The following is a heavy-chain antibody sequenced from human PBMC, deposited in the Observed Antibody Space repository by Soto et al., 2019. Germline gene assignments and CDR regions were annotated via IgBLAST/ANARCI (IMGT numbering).Heavy chain of an antibody. V-gene: IGHV1-69*13. CDR2: IIPIFGTA. CDR1: GGTFSSYA. D-gene: IGHD6-13*01. CDR3: ATSIATDNWFDP. J-gene: IGHJ5*02. Sequence: GASVKVSCKASGGTFSSYAISWVRQAPGQGLEWMGGIIPIFGTANYAQKFQGRVTITADESTSTAYMELSSPRSEDTAVYYCATSIATDNWFDPWGQGTLVTVSS.